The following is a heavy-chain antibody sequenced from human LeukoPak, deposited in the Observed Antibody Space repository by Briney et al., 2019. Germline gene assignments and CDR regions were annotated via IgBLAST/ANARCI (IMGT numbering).Heavy chain of an antibody. Sequence: ASQTLSLTCTVSGGSISSSSYYWGWIRQPPGKGLEWIGSIYYSGSTYYNPSLKSRVTISVDTSKNQFSLKLSSVTAADTAVYYCAKAVAGTLDYWGQGTLVTVSS. J-gene: IGHJ4*02. D-gene: IGHD6-19*01. CDR3: AKAVAGTLDY. V-gene: IGHV4-39*01. CDR1: GGSISSSSYY. CDR2: IYYSGST.